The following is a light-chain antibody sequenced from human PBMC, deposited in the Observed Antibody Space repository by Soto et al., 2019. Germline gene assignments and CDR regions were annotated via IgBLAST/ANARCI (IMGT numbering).Light chain of an antibody. Sequence: DIQMTQSPSSLSASVGDKITITCQASQDISNSLNWYQQKPGKAPKLLIYDASNLETGVPSRFSGSGSGTDFTLSISSLQPEDIGTYFCYHDHLLPPRTFGPGTKVEI. V-gene: IGKV1-33*01. CDR1: QDISNS. CDR3: YHDHLLPPRT. J-gene: IGKJ1*01. CDR2: DAS.